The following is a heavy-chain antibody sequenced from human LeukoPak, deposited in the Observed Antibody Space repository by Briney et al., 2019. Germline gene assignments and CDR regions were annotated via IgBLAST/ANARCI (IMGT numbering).Heavy chain of an antibody. J-gene: IGHJ4*02. CDR1: GGTFSSYA. D-gene: IGHD3-22*01. Sequence: GASVKVSCKASGGTFSSYAISWVRQATGQGLEWMGWMNPDSGNTGYAQKFQGRVTMTRNTSISTAYMELSSLRSEDTAVYYCARGSSHYYDSSGPLDFDYWGQGTLVTVSS. CDR3: ARGSSHYYDSSGPLDFDY. V-gene: IGHV1-8*02. CDR2: MNPDSGNT.